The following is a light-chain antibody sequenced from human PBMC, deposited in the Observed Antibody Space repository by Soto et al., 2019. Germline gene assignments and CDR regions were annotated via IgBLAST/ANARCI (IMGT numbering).Light chain of an antibody. CDR1: RTVSNW. Sequence: DIQMTQSPSILSASVGARVTITCRASRTVSNWLAWYQHQPGRAPRLLISRASTLESGVPPRFSGSGFGTEFTLTIDSLQPDDFGTYDCQQYNSYALTFGQGTRLEI. CDR3: QQYNSYALT. CDR2: RAS. V-gene: IGKV1-5*03. J-gene: IGKJ5*01.